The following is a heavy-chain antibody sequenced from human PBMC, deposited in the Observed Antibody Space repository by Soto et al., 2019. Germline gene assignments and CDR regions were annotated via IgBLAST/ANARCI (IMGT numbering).Heavy chain of an antibody. CDR1: GGSFSDHV. CDR2: IIPMFRTT. V-gene: IGHV1-69*01. CDR3: ESRGRGYLGRGARFDH. Sequence: QVQLVQSGAEVKKPGSSVKVSCKASGGSFSDHVINWVRQAPGQGPEWMGGIIPMFRTTNSTQKFQGRVTITADESTSTGYMELRSLTSEDTAVYYCESRGRGYLGRGARFDHWGQGTVVTVSS. J-gene: IGHJ4*02. D-gene: IGHD2-15*01.